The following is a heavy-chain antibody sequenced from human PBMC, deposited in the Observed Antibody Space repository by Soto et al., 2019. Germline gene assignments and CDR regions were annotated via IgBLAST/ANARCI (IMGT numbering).Heavy chain of an antibody. CDR2: ISSNGGST. V-gene: IGHV3-64*04. D-gene: IGHD3-10*01. Sequence: GGSLRLSCSASGFTFSSYAMHWVRQAPGKGLEYVSAISSNGGSTYYADSVLGRFTISRDNAKNAVFLHMSSLRDDDTALYYFTRVSDSLGWFGVENYFDSWGQGTLVTVSS. CDR1: GFTFSSYA. J-gene: IGHJ4*02. CDR3: TRVSDSLGWFGVENYFDS.